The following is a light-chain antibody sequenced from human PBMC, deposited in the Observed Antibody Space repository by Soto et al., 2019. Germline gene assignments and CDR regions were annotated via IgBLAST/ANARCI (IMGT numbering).Light chain of an antibody. V-gene: IGLV2-14*01. CDR1: SSDVGVYNY. CDR2: EVS. CDR3: SSYPSNNTLRYV. Sequence: QSALTQPASVSGSPGQSITISCTGTSSDVGVYNYFSWYQQHPGKAPQLMIFEVSNRPSGVSNRFSVSKSGNTASLTISGLQAGDEADYYCSSYPSNNTLRYVFGTGTQLTVL. J-gene: IGLJ1*01.